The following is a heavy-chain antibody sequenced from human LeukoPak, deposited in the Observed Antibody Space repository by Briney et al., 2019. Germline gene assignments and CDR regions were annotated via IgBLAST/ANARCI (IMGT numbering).Heavy chain of an antibody. J-gene: IGHJ5*02. Sequence: GESLKISCKASGNSFTSHWIGWVRQMPGKGLEWMGIIYPGDSDTRYSPSFQGQVTISADKSISTAYLQWSSLKASDTAMYYCARSAVAGRVSWFDPWGQGTLVTVSS. CDR3: ARSAVAGRVSWFDP. V-gene: IGHV5-51*01. D-gene: IGHD6-19*01. CDR2: IYPGDSDT. CDR1: GNSFTSHW.